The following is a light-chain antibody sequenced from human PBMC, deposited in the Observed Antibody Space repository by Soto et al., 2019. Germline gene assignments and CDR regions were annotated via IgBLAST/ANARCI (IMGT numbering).Light chain of an antibody. V-gene: IGKV3-11*01. CDR1: QSVSRY. CDR3: QQRSNWVT. CDR2: DAS. Sequence: EIVLTQSPATLSLSPGERATLSCRASQSVSRYLAWYQQKPGQAPRLLIYDASNRATGIPARFSGSGSGTDFTLSISSLEPADFAGYYCQQRSNWVTFGQGTRLEIK. J-gene: IGKJ5*01.